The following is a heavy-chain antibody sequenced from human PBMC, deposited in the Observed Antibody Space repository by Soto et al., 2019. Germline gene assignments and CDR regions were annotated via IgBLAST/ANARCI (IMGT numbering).Heavy chain of an antibody. CDR2: ISRGGSA. CDR3: ARDTFGGAYDFWH. Sequence: EVQLVESGGGLVQPGGSLRLSCAASGFTVSSDYMTWVRQAPGKGLEWDSVISRGGSAYYADSVKGRFTISRDNSKNTLYLQMNSLRAEDTAVYYCARDTFGGAYDFWHGGQGTLVTVSS. V-gene: IGHV3-66*01. CDR1: GFTVSSDY. D-gene: IGHD3-3*01. J-gene: IGHJ4*02.